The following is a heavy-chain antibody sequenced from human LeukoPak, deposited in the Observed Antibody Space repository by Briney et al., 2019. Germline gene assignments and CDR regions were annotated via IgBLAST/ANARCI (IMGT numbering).Heavy chain of an antibody. V-gene: IGHV3-21*01. D-gene: IGHD6-13*01. J-gene: IGHJ4*02. CDR1: GFTFSSYS. Sequence: GGSLRLSCAASGFTFSSYSMNWVRQAPGKGLEWVPSISSSSYIYYADSVKGRFTISRDNAKNSLYLQMNSLRAEDTAVYYCARAPYLYSGHHDYWGQGTLVTVSS. CDR3: ARAPYLYSGHHDY. CDR2: ISSSSYI.